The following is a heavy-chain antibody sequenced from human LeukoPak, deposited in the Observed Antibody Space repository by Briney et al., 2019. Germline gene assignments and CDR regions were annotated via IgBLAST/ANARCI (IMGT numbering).Heavy chain of an antibody. V-gene: IGHV3-66*01. D-gene: IGHD2-2*02. J-gene: IGHJ4*02. CDR2: VYPGGFT. Sequence: PGGSLRLSCAVSGFTVTSNYMSWVRQAPGKGLEWVSVVYPGGFTYHADSVKGRFTISRDTSKNTVYLQMNSLRAEDTAVYYCARCYREYYYFDYWGQGTLVTVSS. CDR1: GFTVTSNY. CDR3: ARCYREYYYFDY.